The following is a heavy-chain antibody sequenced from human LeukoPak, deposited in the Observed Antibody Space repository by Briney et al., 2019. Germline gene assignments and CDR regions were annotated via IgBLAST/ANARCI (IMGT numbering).Heavy chain of an antibody. V-gene: IGHV1-2*02. J-gene: IGHJ6*03. Sequence: GASVKVSCKASGYTFTGYYMHWVRQAPGQGLEWMGWINPNSGGTNYAQNFQGRVTMTRDTSISTAYMELSRLRSDDTAVYYCARAGCSSTSCYAYYYYYMDVWGKGTTVTVSS. CDR2: INPNSGGT. CDR3: ARAGCSSTSCYAYYYYYMDV. D-gene: IGHD2-2*01. CDR1: GYTFTGYY.